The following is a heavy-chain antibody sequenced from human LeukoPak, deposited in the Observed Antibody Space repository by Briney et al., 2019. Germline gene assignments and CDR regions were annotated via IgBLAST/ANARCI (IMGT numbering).Heavy chain of an antibody. CDR3: AREPSNYGDYSRPHYYYYMDV. D-gene: IGHD4-17*01. J-gene: IGHJ6*03. CDR1: GFTFSSYW. V-gene: IGHV3-74*01. CDR2: INSDGSSR. Sequence: PGGSLRLSCAASGFTFSSYWMYWVRQAPGKGLVWVSRINSDGSSRTYADSVKGRFTISRDNAKNSVFLQMNSLRAEDTAVYYCAREPSNYGDYSRPHYYYYMDVWGKGTTVTVSS.